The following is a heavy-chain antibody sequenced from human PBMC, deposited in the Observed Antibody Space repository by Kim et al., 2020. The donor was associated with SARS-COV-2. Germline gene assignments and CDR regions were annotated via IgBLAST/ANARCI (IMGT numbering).Heavy chain of an antibody. CDR1: GGSISSSSYY. D-gene: IGHD3-22*01. J-gene: IGHJ4*02. CDR2: IYYSGST. CDR3: ARHLWYYYDSSRGSYFDS. V-gene: IGHV4-39*01. Sequence: SETLSLTCTVSGGSISSSSYYWGWIRQPPGKGLEWIGSIYYSGSTYYNPSLKSRVTISVDTSKNQFSLKLTSVTAADTAVYYCARHLWYYYDSSRGSYFDSWGQGTLVTVSS.